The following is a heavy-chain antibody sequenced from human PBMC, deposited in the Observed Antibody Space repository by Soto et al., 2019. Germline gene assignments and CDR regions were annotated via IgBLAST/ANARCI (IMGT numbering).Heavy chain of an antibody. J-gene: IGHJ4*02. V-gene: IGHV3-11*01. CDR1: GFTFSDSY. CDR3: ARDLGYYDSSGYFDY. CDR2: ISSSDSII. D-gene: IGHD3-22*01. Sequence: QVQLVESGGGLVKPGGSLRLSCAASGFTFSDSYMSWIRQAPGKGLEWASYISSSDSIIYYSDSVKGRFIISRDNAKNSLYLQMNSLRAEDTAVYYCARDLGYYDSSGYFDYWGQGTLVTVSS.